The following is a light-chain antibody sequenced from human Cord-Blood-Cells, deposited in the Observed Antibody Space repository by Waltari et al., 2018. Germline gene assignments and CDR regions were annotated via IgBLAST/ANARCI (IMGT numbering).Light chain of an antibody. CDR1: QSVSSSY. CDR3: QQYGSSRLT. CDR2: GAS. Sequence: RATLSCRASQSVSSSYLAWYQQKPGQAPRLLIYGASSRATGIPDRFSGSGSGTDFTLTISRLEPEDFAVYYCQQYGSSRLTFGGGTKVEIK. V-gene: IGKV3-20*01. J-gene: IGKJ4*01.